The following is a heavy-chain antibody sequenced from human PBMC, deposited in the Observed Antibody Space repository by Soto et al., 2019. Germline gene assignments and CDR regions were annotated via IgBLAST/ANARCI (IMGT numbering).Heavy chain of an antibody. V-gene: IGHV3-30*18. D-gene: IGHD4-4*01. CDR1: GFTFSSYG. CDR3: AKDTPIVK. J-gene: IGHJ4*02. CDR2: ISYDGSNK. Sequence: VGSLRLSCAASGFTFSSYGMHWVRQAPGKGLEWVAVISYDGSNKYYADSVKGRFTISRDNSKNTLYLQMNSLRAEDTAVYYCAKDTPIVKWGQGTLVTVSS.